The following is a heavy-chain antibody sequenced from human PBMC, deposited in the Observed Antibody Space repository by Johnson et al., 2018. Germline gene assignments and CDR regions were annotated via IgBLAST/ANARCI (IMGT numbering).Heavy chain of an antibody. CDR3: ARDGRRAFDI. J-gene: IGHJ3*02. CDR1: GFTFSSYW. V-gene: IGHV3-74*01. CDR2: LNSDGSGT. Sequence: VQLAESGGGLVQPGGSLRLSCAAPGFTFSSYWMHWVRQATGTGLVWVSRLNSDGSGTSYADSVKGRFTIPRDNAKNTLYLQMNSMRAEATAVYYCARDGRRAFDIWGQGTMVNVSS.